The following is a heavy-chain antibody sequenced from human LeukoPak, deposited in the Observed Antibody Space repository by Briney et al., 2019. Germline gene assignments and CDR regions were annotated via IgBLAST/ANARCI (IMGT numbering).Heavy chain of an antibody. J-gene: IGHJ3*02. V-gene: IGHV4-39*07. Sequence: SETLSLTCTVSGGSSSSGSYYWGWIRQPPGKGLEWIGSMHYSGSTYYNPSLKSRVTMSVDTSKNQFSLKLSSVTAADTAVYYCARGFVEIWGQGTMVTVSS. CDR3: ARGFVEI. CDR1: GGSSSSGSYY. CDR2: MHYSGST. D-gene: IGHD3-16*01.